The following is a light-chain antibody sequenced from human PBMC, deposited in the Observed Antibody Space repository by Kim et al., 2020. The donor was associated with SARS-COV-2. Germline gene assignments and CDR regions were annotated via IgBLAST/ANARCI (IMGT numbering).Light chain of an antibody. J-gene: IGKJ4*01. V-gene: IGKV3-20*01. CDR3: QQYDTLPLT. CDR1: QSFSNRF. Sequence: SPGERATLSCRASQSFSNRFLAWYQQKPGQAPRLLIYGASSRATGIPDRFNGSGSGTDFTLTISRLEPEDFALYYCQQYDTLPLTFGGGTKVDIK. CDR2: GAS.